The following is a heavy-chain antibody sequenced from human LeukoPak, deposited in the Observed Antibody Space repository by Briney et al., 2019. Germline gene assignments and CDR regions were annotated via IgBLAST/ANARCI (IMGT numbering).Heavy chain of an antibody. Sequence: PGGSLRLSCAASGFTFSSYAMSWVRQAPGKGLEWASAISGSGGSTYYADSVKGRFTISRDNSKNTLYLQMNSLRAEDTAVYYCAKDALEYYYGSGSEFDYWGQGTLVTVSS. V-gene: IGHV3-23*01. J-gene: IGHJ4*02. CDR3: AKDALEYYYGSGSEFDY. CDR1: GFTFSSYA. CDR2: ISGSGGST. D-gene: IGHD3-10*01.